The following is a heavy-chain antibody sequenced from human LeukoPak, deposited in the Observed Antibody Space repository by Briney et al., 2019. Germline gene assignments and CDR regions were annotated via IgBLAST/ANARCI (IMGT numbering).Heavy chain of an antibody. CDR1: GFTFSNAW. Sequence: NPGGSLRLSCAASGFTFSNAWMSWVRQAPGKGLEWVGRIKSKTDGGTTDYTAPVKGRFTISRDDSKNTLYLQMNSLKTEDTAVYYCTTRSKYYYDSSGYYHWGQGTLVTVSS. CDR3: TTRSKYYYDSSGYYH. D-gene: IGHD3-22*01. V-gene: IGHV3-15*01. J-gene: IGHJ5*02. CDR2: IKSKTDGGTT.